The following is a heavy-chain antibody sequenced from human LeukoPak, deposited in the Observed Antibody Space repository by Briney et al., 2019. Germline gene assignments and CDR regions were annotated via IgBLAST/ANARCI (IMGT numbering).Heavy chain of an antibody. J-gene: IGHJ4*02. CDR2: INTNTGNP. CDR1: GYTFTSYA. V-gene: IGHV7-4-1*02. Sequence: RASVKVSCKASGYTFTSYAMNWVRQAPGQGLEWMGWINTNTGNPTYAQGFTGRFVFSLDTSVSTAYLQISSLKAEDTAVYYCARSSRSSGWYGYFDYWGQGTLVTVSS. CDR3: ARSSRSSGWYGYFDY. D-gene: IGHD6-19*01.